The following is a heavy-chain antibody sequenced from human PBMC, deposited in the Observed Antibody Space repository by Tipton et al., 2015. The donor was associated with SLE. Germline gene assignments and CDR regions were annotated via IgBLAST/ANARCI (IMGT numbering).Heavy chain of an antibody. J-gene: IGHJ4*02. V-gene: IGHV4-59*08. CDR1: GGSISSYY. CDR2: IYYSGST. Sequence: TLSLTCTVSGGSISSYYWSWIRQPPGKGLEWIGYIYYSGSTNYNPSLKSRVTISIDTSKNQFSLNVTSVTAADTAVYFCARSSTVMYYFHYWGQGALVTVSS. CDR3: ARSSTVMYYFHY. D-gene: IGHD2-21*01.